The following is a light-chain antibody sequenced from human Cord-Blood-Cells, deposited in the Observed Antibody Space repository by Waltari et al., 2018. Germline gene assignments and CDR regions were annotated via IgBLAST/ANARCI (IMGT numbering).Light chain of an antibody. J-gene: IGLJ2*01. CDR1: SSDVGGYNY. V-gene: IGLV2-14*01. CDR2: DVS. CDR3: SSYTSSSTL. Sequence: QSALTQPASVSGSPGQSITIPCTGNSSDVGGYNYVSWYQQHPGKAPKLMIYDVSNRPSGVSNRFSGSKSGNTASLTISGLQAEDEADYYCSSYTSSSTLFGGGTKLTVL.